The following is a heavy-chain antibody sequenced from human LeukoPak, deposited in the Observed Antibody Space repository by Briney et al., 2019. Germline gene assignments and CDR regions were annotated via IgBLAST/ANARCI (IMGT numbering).Heavy chain of an antibody. CDR2: IIPILGIA. V-gene: IGHV1-69*04. Sequence: SVKVSCEASGGTFSSYAISWVRQSPGQGLEWMGRIIPILGIANYAQKFQGRVTITADKSTSTAYMELSSLRSEDTAVYYCARRSGGNLDDAFDIWGQGTMVTVSS. J-gene: IGHJ3*02. CDR3: ARRSGGNLDDAFDI. CDR1: GGTFSSYA. D-gene: IGHD4-23*01.